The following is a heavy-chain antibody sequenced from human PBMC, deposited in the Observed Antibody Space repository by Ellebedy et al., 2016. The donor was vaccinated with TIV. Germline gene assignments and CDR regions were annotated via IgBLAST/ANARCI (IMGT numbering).Heavy chain of an antibody. J-gene: IGHJ5*02. V-gene: IGHV3-15*01. CDR1: GFTFSNAW. D-gene: IGHD3-10*01. CDR2: NKSKTDGGTA. CDR3: TTDPTLLRWLFNP. Sequence: PGGSLRLSCAASGFTFSNAWMSRVRRAPGKGLEWVGRNKSKTDGGTADYAAPVKGRFTISRDDSKNTLYLQMNSLETDDTAVYYCTTDPTLLRWLFNPWGQGTLVTVSS.